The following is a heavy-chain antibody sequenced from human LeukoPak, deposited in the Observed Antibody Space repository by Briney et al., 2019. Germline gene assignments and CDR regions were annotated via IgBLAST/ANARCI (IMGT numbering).Heavy chain of an antibody. J-gene: IGHJ6*02. CDR2: IIPIFGTA. CDR3: ARGWELPKYYYYGMDV. Sequence: SVKVSCKASGGTFSSYAISWVRQAPGQGLEWMGGIIPIFGTANYAQKLQGRVTMTTDTSTSTAYMELRSLRSDDTAVYYCARGWELPKYYYYGMDVWGQGTTVTVSS. D-gene: IGHD1-26*01. CDR1: GGTFSSYA. V-gene: IGHV1-69*05.